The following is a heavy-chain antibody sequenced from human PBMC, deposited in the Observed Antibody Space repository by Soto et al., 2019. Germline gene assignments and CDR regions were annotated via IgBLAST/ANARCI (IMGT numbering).Heavy chain of an antibody. CDR1: GGSISSSNW. D-gene: IGHD2-2*01. J-gene: IGHJ4*02. CDR2: IYHSGST. CDR3: ARRVRRQLLLMDNFDY. Sequence: PSETLSLTCAVSGGSISSSNWWSWVRQPPGKGLEWIGEIYHSGSTNYNPSLKSRVTISVDKSKNQFSLKLSSVTAADTAVYYCARRVRRQLLLMDNFDYWGQGTLVTVS. V-gene: IGHV4-4*02.